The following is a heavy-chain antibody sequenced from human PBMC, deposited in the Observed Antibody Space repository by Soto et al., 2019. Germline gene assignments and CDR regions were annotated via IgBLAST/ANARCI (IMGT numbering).Heavy chain of an antibody. CDR1: GYTFTSYA. CDR3: ARGGGQRASDI. CDR2: INAGNGNT. V-gene: IGHV1-3*05. D-gene: IGHD3-16*01. Sequence: QVQLVQSGAEEKKPGASVKVSCKASGYTFTSYAMHLVRQAPGQRLEWMGWINAGNGNTKYSQKFQGRVTITRDTSASTAYMELSSLRSEDTAVYYCARGGGQRASDIWGQGTMVTVSS. J-gene: IGHJ3*02.